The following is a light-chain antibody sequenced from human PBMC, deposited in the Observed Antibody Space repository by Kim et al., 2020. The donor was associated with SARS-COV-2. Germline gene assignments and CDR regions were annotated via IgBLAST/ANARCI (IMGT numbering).Light chain of an antibody. J-gene: IGKJ1*01. CDR2: AAS. Sequence: IRNELGWYQQKPGKAPKVLIYAASTLQSGVSSRFSGSGSGTDFTLTISSLQPEDFAIYYCLQDSRYPRTFGQGTKVDIK. CDR1: IRNE. CDR3: LQDSRYPRT. V-gene: IGKV1-6*01.